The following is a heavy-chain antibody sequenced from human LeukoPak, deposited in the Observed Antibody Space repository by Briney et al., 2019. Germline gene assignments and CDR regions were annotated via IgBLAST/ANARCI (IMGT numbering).Heavy chain of an antibody. CDR1: GFTFSSDG. D-gene: IGHD5-18*01. Sequence: GGSLRLSCAASGFTFSSDGISSGRQAPGKGLEGLANIKQDGSEEYYVDSGKGRFTICSDNAKTSLYLQMNSLRAEDTAVYYCARVGVSKLSYYFDYWGQGTLVTVSS. V-gene: IGHV3-7*01. J-gene: IGHJ4*02. CDR3: ARVGVSKLSYYFDY. CDR2: IKQDGSEE.